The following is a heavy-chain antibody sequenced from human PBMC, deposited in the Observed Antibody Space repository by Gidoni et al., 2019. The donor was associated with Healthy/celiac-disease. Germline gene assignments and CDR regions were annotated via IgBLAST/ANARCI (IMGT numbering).Heavy chain of an antibody. CDR3: ARANKQQLLYRIAAFDI. D-gene: IGHD6-13*01. J-gene: IGHJ3*02. CDR2: INPNSCCV. CDR1: GDTFTGYY. Sequence: QVQLVQQGAEVQKPGASVQVSCQASGDTFTGYYMHWVRQALGQGLVWMGRINPNSCCVNYAQEFQGRVTMTRNTSIGTANFELSSLSSDNTAVYYCARANKQQLLYRIAAFDIWCHGTMVTVSS. V-gene: IGHV1-2*06.